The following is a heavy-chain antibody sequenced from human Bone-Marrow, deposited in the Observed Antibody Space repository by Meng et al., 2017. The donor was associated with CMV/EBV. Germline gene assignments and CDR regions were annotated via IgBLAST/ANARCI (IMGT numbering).Heavy chain of an antibody. D-gene: IGHD6-6*01. CDR1: GFTFSSYA. J-gene: IGHJ4*02. CDR3: ARVLYSSSSPFDY. Sequence: GESLKISCAASGFTFSSYAMSWVRQAPGKGLEWVSAISGSGGSTYYADSVKGRFTISRDNAKNSLYLQMNSLRAEDTAVYYCARVLYSSSSPFDYWGQGTLITVSS. CDR2: ISGSGGST. V-gene: IGHV3-23*01.